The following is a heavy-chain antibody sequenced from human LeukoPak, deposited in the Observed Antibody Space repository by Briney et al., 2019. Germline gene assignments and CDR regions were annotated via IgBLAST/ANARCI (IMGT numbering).Heavy chain of an antibody. J-gene: IGHJ4*02. CDR3: ARAGYDYVWGSYRAFDY. Sequence: SETLSLTCAVHGGSFSGYYWSWIRQPPGKGLEWIGEINHSGSTNYNPSLKSRVTISVDTSKTQFSLKLSSVTAADTAVYYCARAGYDYVWGSYRAFDYWGQGTLVTVSS. D-gene: IGHD3-16*02. V-gene: IGHV4-34*01. CDR1: GGSFSGYY. CDR2: INHSGST.